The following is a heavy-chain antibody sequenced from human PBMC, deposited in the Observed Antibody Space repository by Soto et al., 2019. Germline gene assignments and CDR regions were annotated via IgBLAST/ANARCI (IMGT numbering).Heavy chain of an antibody. Sequence: GGSLRLSCAASGFTFSSYSMNWVRQAPGKGLEWVSYISSSSSNIYYADSVKGRFTISRDNAKNSLYLQMNSLRAEDTAVYYCARDPHEYWSGYYLYYYMDDWGKGTTVTVSS. CDR3: ARDPHEYWSGYYLYYYMDD. CDR1: GFTFSSYS. V-gene: IGHV3-48*01. D-gene: IGHD3-3*01. J-gene: IGHJ6*03. CDR2: ISSSSSNI.